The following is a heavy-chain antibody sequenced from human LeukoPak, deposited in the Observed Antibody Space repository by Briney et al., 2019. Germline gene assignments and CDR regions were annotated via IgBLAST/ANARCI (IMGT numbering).Heavy chain of an antibody. CDR1: GFTFSSYS. CDR3: ARAYYDSSGAFDI. J-gene: IGHJ3*02. CDR2: ISRSSSYI. D-gene: IGHD3-22*01. Sequence: PGGSLRLSCAASGFTFSSYSMNWVRQAPGKGLEWVSSISRSSSYIYYADSVKGRFTISRDNAKNSLYLQMNSLRAEDTAVYYCARAYYDSSGAFDIWGQGTMVTVSS. V-gene: IGHV3-21*01.